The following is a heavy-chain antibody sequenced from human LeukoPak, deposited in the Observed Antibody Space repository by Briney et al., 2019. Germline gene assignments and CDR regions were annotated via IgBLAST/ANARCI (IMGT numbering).Heavy chain of an antibody. CDR1: GGTFSSYA. D-gene: IGHD4-17*01. CDR2: IIPIFGTA. V-gene: IGHV1-69*05. Sequence: GASVKISCKASGGTFSSYAISWVRQAPGQGLEWMGGIIPIFGTANYAQKFQGRVTITTDESTSTAYMELSSLRSEDTAVYYCASHDYGDYYFDYWGQGPLVTVSS. J-gene: IGHJ4*02. CDR3: ASHDYGDYYFDY.